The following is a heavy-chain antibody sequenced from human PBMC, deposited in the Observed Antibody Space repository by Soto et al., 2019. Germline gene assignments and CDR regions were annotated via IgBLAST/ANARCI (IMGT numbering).Heavy chain of an antibody. CDR3: ARGRYCLTGRCFPNWFDS. J-gene: IGHJ5*01. CDR1: GDSISNLDYF. CDR2: IYKSATT. V-gene: IGHV4-30-4*01. Sequence: SETLSLTCSVSGDSISNLDYFWAWIRQPPGQALEYIGYIYKSATTHYTPSFEMRVAISVYTSKSQFSLNLTSVTAADTAVYFCARGRYCLTGRCFPNWFDSWGQGALVTVSS. D-gene: IGHD7-27*01.